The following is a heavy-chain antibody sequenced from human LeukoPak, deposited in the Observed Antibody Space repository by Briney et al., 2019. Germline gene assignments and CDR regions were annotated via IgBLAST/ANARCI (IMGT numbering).Heavy chain of an antibody. CDR2: ISSSSSTI. D-gene: IGHD6-6*01. Sequence: QPGGSLRLSCAASGFTFSSYSMNWDRQAPGKGLEWVSYISSSSSTIYYADSVKGRFTISRDNAKNSLYLQMNSLRAEDTAVYYCATHSSSRDDYWAREPWSPSPQ. CDR3: ATHSSSRDDY. V-gene: IGHV3-48*04. J-gene: IGHJ4*02. CDR1: GFTFSSYS.